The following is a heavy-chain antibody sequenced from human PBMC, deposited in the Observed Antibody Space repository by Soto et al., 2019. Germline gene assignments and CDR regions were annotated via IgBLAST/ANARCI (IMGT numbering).Heavy chain of an antibody. V-gene: IGHV3-74*01. CDR3: ARGWIGDLNDAFDI. CDR1: AFTFSRYW. D-gene: IGHD2-2*03. Sequence: GSLRLSCAASAFTFSRYWMHWVRQAPGKGLVWVPRINSYGSSTDYADSVKGRFTISRDNAKNTLSLQMNSLRVEDTAVYYCARGWIGDLNDAFDIWGQGTMVTVSS. CDR2: INSYGSST. J-gene: IGHJ3*02.